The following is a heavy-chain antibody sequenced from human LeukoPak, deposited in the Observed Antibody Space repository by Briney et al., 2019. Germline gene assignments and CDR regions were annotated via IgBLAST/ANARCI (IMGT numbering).Heavy chain of an antibody. Sequence: ASVKASCKASGYTFTSYGISWVRQAPGQGLEWMGWIGAYNGNTNYAQKLQGRVTMTTDTSTSTAYMELRSLRSDDTAVYYCARDSSSWYVAYYYGMDVWGQGTTVTVSS. V-gene: IGHV1-18*01. CDR2: IGAYNGNT. J-gene: IGHJ6*02. D-gene: IGHD6-13*01. CDR3: ARDSSSWYVAYYYGMDV. CDR1: GYTFTSYG.